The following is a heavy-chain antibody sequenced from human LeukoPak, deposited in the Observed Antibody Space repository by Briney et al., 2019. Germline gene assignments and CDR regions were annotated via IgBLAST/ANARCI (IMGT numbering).Heavy chain of an antibody. CDR2: IDPEDGET. CDR3: VTEYLGH. Sequence: APVKVSCKVSGYTLIEISIYWVRQAPGKGLEWVGGIDPEDGETIYAQKFQGRVTMTEDTSTGTAYMDLSSLTSEDTAVYYCVTEYLGHWGQGTLVIVSS. CDR1: GYTLIEIS. V-gene: IGHV1-24*01. J-gene: IGHJ4*02.